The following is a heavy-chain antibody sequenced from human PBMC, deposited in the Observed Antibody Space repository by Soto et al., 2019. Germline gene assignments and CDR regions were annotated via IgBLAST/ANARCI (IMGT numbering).Heavy chain of an antibody. CDR3: ARFRVDGDYVP. V-gene: IGHV3-74*01. CDR2: INTDGSST. J-gene: IGHJ5*02. CDR1: GFTFSNYS. Sequence: EVQLVESGGGLVQPGGSLRLSCAVSGFTFSNYSMHWVRQAPGKGLVWVSRINTDGSSTSYADFVKGRFTISRDNARNTLFLQMNSLTADYTAVYYCARFRVDGDYVPWVHGTLVTVSA. D-gene: IGHD4-17*01.